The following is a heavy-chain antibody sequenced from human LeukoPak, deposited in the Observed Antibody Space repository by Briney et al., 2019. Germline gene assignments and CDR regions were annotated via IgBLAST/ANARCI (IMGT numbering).Heavy chain of an antibody. CDR2: IIPILGIA. V-gene: IGHV1-69*04. Sequence: ASVKVSCKASGGTFSSYAISWVRQAPGQGLEWMGRIIPILGIANYAQKFQGRVTITADKSTSTAYMELSSLRSEDTAVYYCARGTAAAPIYYYYYGMDVWDQGTTVTVSS. CDR3: ARGTAAAPIYYYYYGMDV. CDR1: GGTFSSYA. D-gene: IGHD6-13*01. J-gene: IGHJ6*02.